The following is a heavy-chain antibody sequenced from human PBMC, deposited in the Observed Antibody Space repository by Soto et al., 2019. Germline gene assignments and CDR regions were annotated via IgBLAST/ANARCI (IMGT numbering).Heavy chain of an antibody. CDR1: GGTFSSYA. CDR3: ARAGRIAARPCEGYYYGMDV. Sequence: QVQLVQSGAEVKKPGSSVKVSCKASGGTFSSYAISWVRQAPGQGLEWMGGIIPIFGTANYAQKFQGRVTITADESTSTAYMELSRLRSEDTAVYYCARAGRIAARPCEGYYYGMDVWGQGTTVTVSS. J-gene: IGHJ6*02. D-gene: IGHD6-6*01. CDR2: IIPIFGTA. V-gene: IGHV1-69*01.